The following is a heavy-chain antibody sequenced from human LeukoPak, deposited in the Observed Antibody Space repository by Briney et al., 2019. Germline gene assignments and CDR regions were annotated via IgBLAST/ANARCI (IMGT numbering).Heavy chain of an antibody. CDR1: GFTFSSYG. V-gene: IGHV3-33*01. Sequence: PGGSLRLACAASGFTFSSYGMHWVRQALGKGLEWVAIIWYDGSNIYYADSVKGRFTISRDNSKNTLYLQMNSLRAEDTAVYFCARTHGTYYYDRSGYYPDYWGQENLVTVSS. CDR2: IWYDGSNI. J-gene: IGHJ4*02. CDR3: ARTHGTYYYDRSGYYPDY. D-gene: IGHD3-22*01.